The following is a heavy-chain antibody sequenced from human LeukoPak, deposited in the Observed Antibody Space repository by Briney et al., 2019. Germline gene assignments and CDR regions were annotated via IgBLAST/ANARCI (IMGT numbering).Heavy chain of an antibody. Sequence: GGSLRLSCATSGFTFTTYWMNWVRQAPGKGLEWVANIKQDGSEKYYVDSVKGRFTISRDNAKNSLYLQMNSLRAEDTAVYYCANGATSWDYWGQGTLVTVSS. CDR2: IKQDGSEK. V-gene: IGHV3-7*01. J-gene: IGHJ4*02. CDR3: ANGATSWDY. D-gene: IGHD2-15*01. CDR1: GFTFTTYW.